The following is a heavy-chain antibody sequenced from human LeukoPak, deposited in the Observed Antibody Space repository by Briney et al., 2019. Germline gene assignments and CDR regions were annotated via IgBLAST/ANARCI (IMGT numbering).Heavy chain of an antibody. CDR3: AGSYDSSGVKTPIDY. J-gene: IGHJ4*02. CDR2: INPSGGST. D-gene: IGHD3-22*01. V-gene: IGHV1-46*01. Sequence: ASVKVSCKASGYTFTSYYMHWVRQAPGQGLEWMGIINPSGGSTSYAQKFQGRVTMTRDTSTSTVYMELSSLRSEDTAVYYCAGSYDSSGVKTPIDYWGQGTLVTVSS. CDR1: GYTFTSYY.